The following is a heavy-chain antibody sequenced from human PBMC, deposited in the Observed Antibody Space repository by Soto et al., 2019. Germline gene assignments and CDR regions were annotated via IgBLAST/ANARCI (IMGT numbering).Heavy chain of an antibody. CDR1: GFIFSNAW. V-gene: IGHV3-15*07. CDR2: IKSKINGGTA. D-gene: IGHD3-22*01. J-gene: IGHJ4*02. Sequence: PGGSLRLSCAASGFIFSNAWINWVRQVPGKGLEWVGRIKSKINGGTADYAAPVQGRFAVSRDDSKNMVFLQMNSLKTEDTGINYFNTDSYSSIIVVRVDDWGKGTVVTVSS. CDR3: NTDSYSSIIVVRVDD.